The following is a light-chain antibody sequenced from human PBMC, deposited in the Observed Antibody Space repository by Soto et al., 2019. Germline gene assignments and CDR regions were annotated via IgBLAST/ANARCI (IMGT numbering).Light chain of an antibody. Sequence: DIQVTQSPPSLSASVGDRVTITCRASQYIGNYLNWYQHKPGKAPQLLIYSASTLHIGAPSRFSGSGSGTDFTLTISTLHPDDFASYYCQSNYILSWTFGQGTKVE. J-gene: IGKJ1*01. CDR2: SAS. CDR1: QYIGNY. V-gene: IGKV1-39*01. CDR3: QSNYILSWT.